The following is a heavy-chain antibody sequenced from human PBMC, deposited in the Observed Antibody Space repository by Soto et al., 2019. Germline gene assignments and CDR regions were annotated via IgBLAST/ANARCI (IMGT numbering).Heavy chain of an antibody. CDR2: INPNGGTT. V-gene: IGHV1-46*01. CDR1: GYMFXYYY. D-gene: IGHD1-26*01. CDR3: VXGPYXXXSLYYLDY. Sequence: QVQLVQSGAEVEKPGASVKVSCKASGYMFXYYYIHXXRQGPGQGLEWMGIINPNGGTTTYAQNFQGRVTMTRDTSTSTVYMELTSLTSEDTAIYYCVXGPYXXXSLYYLDYWGQGTLVTVSS. J-gene: IGHJ4*02.